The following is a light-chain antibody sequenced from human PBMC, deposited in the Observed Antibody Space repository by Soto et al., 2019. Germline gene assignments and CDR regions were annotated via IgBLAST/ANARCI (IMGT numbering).Light chain of an antibody. CDR2: DAS. J-gene: IGKJ1*01. V-gene: IGKV1-5*01. CDR1: QSIGRF. Sequence: DIQMTQSPSTLSASVGDRVTITCRASQSIGRFLAWYQHQPGKAPKLLIYDASTLESGAPSRFSGTGSGTDFTFSITGLQPEDFGTYECQQCDMGWTFGPGTWVDIK. CDR3: QQCDMGWT.